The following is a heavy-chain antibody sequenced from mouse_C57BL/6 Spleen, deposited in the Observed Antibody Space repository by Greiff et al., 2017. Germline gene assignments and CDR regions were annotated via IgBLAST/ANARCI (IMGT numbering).Heavy chain of an antibody. J-gene: IGHJ4*01. CDR1: GYTFTDYN. V-gene: IGHV1-18*01. CDR3: ARRIHYYGSYYYAMDY. D-gene: IGHD1-1*01. Sequence: EVKVVESGPELVKPGASVKIPCKASGYTFTDYNMDWVKQSHGKSLEWIGDINPNNGGTIYNQKFKGKATLTVDKSSSTAYMELRSLTSEDTAVYYCARRIHYYGSYYYAMDYWGQGTSVTVSS. CDR2: INPNNGGT.